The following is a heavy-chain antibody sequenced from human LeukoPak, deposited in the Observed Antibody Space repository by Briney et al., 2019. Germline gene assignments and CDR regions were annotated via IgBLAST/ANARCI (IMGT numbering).Heavy chain of an antibody. Sequence: GRSLRLSCAASGFTFSNYGIHWVRQAPGKGLEWVAVISNDGSNKYYADSVKGRFTISRDNSENTLYLQMNSLRAEDTAVYYCAKDRPHPSAEPTNFDYWGQGTLVTVSS. V-gene: IGHV3-30*18. CDR3: AKDRPHPSAEPTNFDY. CDR2: ISNDGSNK. J-gene: IGHJ4*02. D-gene: IGHD1-14*01. CDR1: GFTFSNYG.